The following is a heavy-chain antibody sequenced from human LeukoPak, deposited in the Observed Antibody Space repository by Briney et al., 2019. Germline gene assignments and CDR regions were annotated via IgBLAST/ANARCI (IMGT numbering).Heavy chain of an antibody. CDR1: GFTFSSYS. V-gene: IGHV3-21*01. Sequence: GGSLRLSCAASGFTFSSYSMNWVRQAPGKGLEWVSSISSSSSYIYYADSVKGRFTISRDNAKNSLYLQMNSLRAEDTAVYYCARGGIVVVPAALDYWGQGTLVTVSS. J-gene: IGHJ4*02. CDR3: ARGGIVVVPAALDY. D-gene: IGHD2-2*01. CDR2: ISSSSSYI.